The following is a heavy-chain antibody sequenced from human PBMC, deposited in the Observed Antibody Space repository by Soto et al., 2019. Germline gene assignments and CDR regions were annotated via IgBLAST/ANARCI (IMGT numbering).Heavy chain of an antibody. CDR2: ISYDRNNI. Sequence: GGSLSLSCAVSGLTFSSYGMHWVRQAPGKGLEWVALISYDRNNIYYADSVKGRFTISRDNSKNTLYLQMNSLRAEDTAVYYCAKDRGIIATRPNWFDSWGQGTLVTVSS. CDR1: GLTFSSYG. CDR3: AKDRGIIATRPNWFDS. V-gene: IGHV3-30*18. J-gene: IGHJ5*01. D-gene: IGHD6-6*01.